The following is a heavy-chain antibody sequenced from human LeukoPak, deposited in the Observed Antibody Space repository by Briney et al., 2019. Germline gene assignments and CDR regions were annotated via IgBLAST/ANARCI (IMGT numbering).Heavy chain of an antibody. V-gene: IGHV1-8*03. CDR2: MNPNSGNT. D-gene: IGHD5-24*01. CDR1: GYTFTSYD. J-gene: IGHJ3*02. Sequence: GASVKVSCKASGYTFTSYDINWVRQATGQGLEWMGWMNPNSGNTGYAQKFQGRVTITRNTSISTAYMELSSLRSEDTAVYYCARYWDGYGHDAFDIWGQGQWSPSLQ. CDR3: ARYWDGYGHDAFDI.